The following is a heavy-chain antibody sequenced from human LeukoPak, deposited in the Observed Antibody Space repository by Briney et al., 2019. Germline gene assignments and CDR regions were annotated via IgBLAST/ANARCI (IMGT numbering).Heavy chain of an antibody. J-gene: IGHJ5*02. CDR2: IYPGDSNT. D-gene: IGHD5/OR15-5a*01. CDR3: ARRVGLGWFDP. Sequence: GESLKISCKGSGYTFAAYWIAWVRQMPGKDLELMGIIYPGDSNTKYSPSFQGQVTISADESINTAYLQWNSLKASDTAIYYCARRVGLGWFDPWGQGTLVTVSS. CDR1: GYTFAAYW. V-gene: IGHV5-51*01.